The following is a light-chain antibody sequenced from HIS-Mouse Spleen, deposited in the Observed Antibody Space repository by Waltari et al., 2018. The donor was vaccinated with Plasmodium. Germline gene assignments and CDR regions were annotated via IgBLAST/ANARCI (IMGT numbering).Light chain of an antibody. J-gene: IGLJ3*02. Sequence: SYELTQTPSVSVSPGQTARITCSGDALPKKYAYWYQQKYGQAPVLVIYEDSKRPSGIPERFSGSSSGTMATWTISGAQVEDEADYYCYSTDSSGNHRVFGGGTKLTVL. V-gene: IGLV3-10*01. CDR2: EDS. CDR1: ALPKKY. CDR3: YSTDSSGNHRV.